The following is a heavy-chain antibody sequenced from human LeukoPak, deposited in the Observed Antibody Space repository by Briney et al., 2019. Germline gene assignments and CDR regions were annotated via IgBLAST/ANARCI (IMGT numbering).Heavy chain of an antibody. CDR1: GGTFSSYA. Sequence: GASVKVSCKASGGTFSSYAISWVRQAPGQGLEWMGGIIPIFGTANYAQKFQGRVTITADESTSTAYMELSSLRSEDTAVYYCAGDSGDGYNVRPWEWGQGTLVTVSS. V-gene: IGHV1-69*13. CDR2: IIPIFGTA. D-gene: IGHD5-24*01. CDR3: AGDSGDGYNVRPWE. J-gene: IGHJ4*02.